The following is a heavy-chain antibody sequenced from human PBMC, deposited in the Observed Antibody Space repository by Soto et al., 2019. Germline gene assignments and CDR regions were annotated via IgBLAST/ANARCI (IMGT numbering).Heavy chain of an antibody. CDR3: ARLRLRGWYFDS. D-gene: IGHD6-19*01. V-gene: IGHV3-21*02. Sequence: EVQLLESGGGLVKPGGSLRLSCAASGFTFNNYPMNWVRQAPGKGLEWVSSIIGSGTNTYYADSVEGRFTFSRDNANQSLSLQMPSLRVEDTAGDYWARLRLRGWYFDSWGKGAQVTDS. J-gene: IGHJ4*02. CDR2: IIGSGTNT. CDR1: GFTFNNYP.